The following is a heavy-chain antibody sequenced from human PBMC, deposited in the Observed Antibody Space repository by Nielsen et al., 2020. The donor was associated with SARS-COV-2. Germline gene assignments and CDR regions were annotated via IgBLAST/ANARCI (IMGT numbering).Heavy chain of an antibody. CDR3: ARVAYCGGDCYLYYYYYMDV. D-gene: IGHD2-21*01. V-gene: IGHV3-33*01. CDR2: IWYDGSNK. CDR1: GFTFSSYG. Sequence: AGSLTLSCAASGFTFSSYGMHWVRQAPGKGLEWVAVIWYDGSNKYYADSVKGRFTISRDNSKNTLYLQMNSLRAEDTAVYYCARVAYCGGDCYLYYYYYMDVWGKGTTVTVSS. J-gene: IGHJ6*03.